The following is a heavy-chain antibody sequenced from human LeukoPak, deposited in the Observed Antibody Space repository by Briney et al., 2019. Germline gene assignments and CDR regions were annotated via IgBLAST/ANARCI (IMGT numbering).Heavy chain of an antibody. V-gene: IGHV3-33*01. CDR1: GFTFSVYG. J-gene: IGHJ4*02. D-gene: IGHD2-21*02. CDR3: ARAKIPGVTDY. CDR2: IWPDGSNE. Sequence: PGGSLRLSCGASGFTFSVYGMHWVRQTPGKGLEWVAVIWPDGSNEYFADSVKGRFTISRDNSKNTLYLQMNSLRAEDTAVYYCARAKIPGVTDYWGQGTLVTVSS.